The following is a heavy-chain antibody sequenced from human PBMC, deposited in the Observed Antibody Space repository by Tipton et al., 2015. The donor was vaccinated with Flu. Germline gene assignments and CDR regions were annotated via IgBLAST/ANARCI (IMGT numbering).Heavy chain of an antibody. V-gene: IGHV4-38-2*02. D-gene: IGHD2-2*01. CDR1: GYSISSGYY. Sequence: TLSLTCAVSGYSISSGYYWGWIRQPPGKGLEWIGSIYHSGTTYYNPSLKSRVTISVDTSRNHFSLKLTSVTAADTAVYYCARDRWEYARGSDSWGQGTLVTVSP. J-gene: IGHJ4*02. CDR2: IYHSGTT. CDR3: ARDRWEYARGSDS.